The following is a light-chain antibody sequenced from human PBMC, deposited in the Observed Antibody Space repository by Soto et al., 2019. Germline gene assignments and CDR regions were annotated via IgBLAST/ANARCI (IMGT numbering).Light chain of an antibody. CDR1: QSVSSN. V-gene: IGKV3-15*01. CDR3: QHYNNWPLT. J-gene: IGKJ4*01. CDR2: GAS. Sequence: EIVMTQSPATLSVSPGERATLSCMASQSVSSNLAWYQQKPGQAPRLLIYGASTRATGIPARFSGSGSGTEFTLTISSLQSEDFAVYYCQHYNNWPLTFGGGTKVDIK.